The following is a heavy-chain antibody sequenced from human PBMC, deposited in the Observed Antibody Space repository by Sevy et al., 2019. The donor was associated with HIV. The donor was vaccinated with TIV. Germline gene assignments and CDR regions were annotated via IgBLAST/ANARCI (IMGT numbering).Heavy chain of an antibody. Sequence: GGSLRLSCAVSGFTFSSYWMSWVRQAPGKGLEWVANINQDGGEKYYVDSVKGRFTISRASAKKSVYVQMNGLRGEDTGVYYCVRDRGSSWFDSWGQGTLVTVSS. V-gene: IGHV3-7*01. J-gene: IGHJ5*01. D-gene: IGHD6-13*01. CDR1: GFTFSSYW. CDR3: VRDRGSSWFDS. CDR2: INQDGGEK.